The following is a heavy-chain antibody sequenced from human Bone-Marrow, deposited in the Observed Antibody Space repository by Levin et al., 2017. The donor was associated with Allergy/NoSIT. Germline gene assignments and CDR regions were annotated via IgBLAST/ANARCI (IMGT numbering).Heavy chain of an antibody. J-gene: IGHJ3*02. CDR2: IYHSGTT. D-gene: IGHD1/OR15-1a*01. CDR3: ARMTLRDAELTNDAFDI. Sequence: GSLRLSCAVSGGSLSSTSHWWRWVRQSPGKGLEWIGEIYHSGTTNYNPNLWSRATISIDESKNQFFLRLTSVTAADTAVYYCARMTLRDAELTNDAFDIWGQGTMVTVSS. CDR1: GGSLSSTSHW. V-gene: IGHV4-4*02.